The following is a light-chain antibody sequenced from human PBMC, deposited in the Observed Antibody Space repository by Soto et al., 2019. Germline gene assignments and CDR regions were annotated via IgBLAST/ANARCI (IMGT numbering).Light chain of an antibody. V-gene: IGKV3-15*01. CDR2: GAS. Sequence: EIVMTQFPVTLSVSPGERATLSCRAGQSVSSNLAWYQQKPGQAPRLLIYGASTRATGDPARITGSGSGTEFTLTISSLQFDDSAVYYCQQYNNWWTFGQGTKVEIK. J-gene: IGKJ1*01. CDR3: QQYNNWWT. CDR1: QSVSSN.